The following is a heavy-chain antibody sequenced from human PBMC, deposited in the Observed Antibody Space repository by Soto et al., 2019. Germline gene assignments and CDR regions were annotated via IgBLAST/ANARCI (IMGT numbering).Heavy chain of an antibody. V-gene: IGHV3-23*01. D-gene: IGHD3-10*01. J-gene: IGHJ4*02. CDR3: ANVVGMVRGVKKTDY. CDR2: ISGSGGST. Sequence: PGGSLSLSCAASGFTFSSYAMSWVRQAPGKGLEWVSAISGSGGSTYYADSVKGRFTISRDNSKNTLYLQMNSLRAEDTAVYYCANVVGMVRGVKKTDYWGQGTLVTVSS. CDR1: GFTFSSYA.